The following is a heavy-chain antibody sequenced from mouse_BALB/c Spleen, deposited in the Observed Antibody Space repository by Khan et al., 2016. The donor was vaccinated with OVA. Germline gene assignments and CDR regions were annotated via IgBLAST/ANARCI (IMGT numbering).Heavy chain of an antibody. CDR1: GYTFTSYY. V-gene: IGHV1S81*02. CDR3: TRSGYGTFAY. J-gene: IGHJ3*01. CDR2: INPSDGDT. D-gene: IGHD2-1*01. Sequence: QVQLQQSGAELVKPGASVKLSCKASGYTFTSYYMYWVKQRPGQGLEWIGEINPSDGDTNFTEKFKIKATLTVDKSSSTAYMQLSSLTSEDSAVDYCTRSGYGTFAYWGQGTLVTVSA.